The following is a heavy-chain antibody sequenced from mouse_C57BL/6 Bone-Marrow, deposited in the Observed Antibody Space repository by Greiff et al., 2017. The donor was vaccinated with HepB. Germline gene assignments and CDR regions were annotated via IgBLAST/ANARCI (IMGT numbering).Heavy chain of an antibody. V-gene: IGHV3-6*01. CDR2: ISYDGSN. Sequence: EVHLVESGPGLVKPSQSLSLTCSVPGYSITSGYYWNWIRQFPGNKLEWMGYISYDGSNNYNPSLKNRLSITRDTSKNQFFLKLNSVTTEDTATYYCARYPGYFDVWGTGTTVTVSS. CDR3: ARYPGYFDV. J-gene: IGHJ1*03. D-gene: IGHD5-1*01. CDR1: GYSITSGYY.